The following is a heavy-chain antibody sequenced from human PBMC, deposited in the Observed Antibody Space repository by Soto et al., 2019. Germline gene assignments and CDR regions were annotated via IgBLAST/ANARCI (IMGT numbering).Heavy chain of an antibody. CDR3: ARAPPGPAPRWGV. Sequence: PSETLSLTCTVSNGSISSGGYSWSWIRQTPGKGLEWIGYIYPTGKTYYNPSLKNRATLSIDTSQNQFSLQLTSVTAADTAVYYCARAPPGPAPRWGVWGHGTTGTVSS. V-gene: IGHV4-30-2*01. CDR2: IYPTGKT. CDR1: NGSISSGGYS. D-gene: IGHD3-16*01. J-gene: IGHJ6*02.